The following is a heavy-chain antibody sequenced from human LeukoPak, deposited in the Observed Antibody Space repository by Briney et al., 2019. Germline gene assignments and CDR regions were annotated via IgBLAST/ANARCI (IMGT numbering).Heavy chain of an antibody. CDR2: ISYDGSNK. V-gene: IGHV3-30*18. Sequence: GGSLRLSCAASGFTFSSYGMHWVCQAPGKGLEWVAVISYDGSNKYYADSVKGRFTISRDNSKNTLYLQMNSLRAEDTAVYYCAKDLEPQLVGAADYWGQGTLVTVSS. CDR3: AKDLEPQLVGAADY. CDR1: GFTFSSYG. J-gene: IGHJ4*02. D-gene: IGHD1-26*01.